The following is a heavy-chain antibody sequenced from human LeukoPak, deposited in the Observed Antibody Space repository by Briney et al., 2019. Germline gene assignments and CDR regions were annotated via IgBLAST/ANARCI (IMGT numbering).Heavy chain of an antibody. V-gene: IGHV1-18*01. J-gene: IGHJ6*02. CDR2: ISAYNGNT. CDR3: ARAPGYYYGMDV. Sequence: ASVKVSCKASGYTFTSYGISWVRQAPGQGLEWMGWISAYNGNTNYAQKLQGRVTMTGDTSTSTVYMELSSLTSEDTAVYYCARAPGYYYGMDVWGHGTTVTVSS. CDR1: GYTFTSYG.